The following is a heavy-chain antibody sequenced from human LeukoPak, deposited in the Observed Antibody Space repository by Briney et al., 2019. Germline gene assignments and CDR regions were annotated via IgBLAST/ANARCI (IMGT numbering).Heavy chain of an antibody. CDR3: ARDFRVPGIVVVVAAAFDP. CDR1: GFTFSSYS. V-gene: IGHV3-21*01. Sequence: PGGSLRLSCAASGFTFSSYSMNWVRQAPGKGLEGVSSISSSSSYIYYADSVKGRFTISRDNAKNSLYLQMNSLRAEDTAVYYCARDFRVPGIVVVVAAAFDPWGQGTLVTVSS. D-gene: IGHD2-15*01. J-gene: IGHJ5*02. CDR2: ISSSSSYI.